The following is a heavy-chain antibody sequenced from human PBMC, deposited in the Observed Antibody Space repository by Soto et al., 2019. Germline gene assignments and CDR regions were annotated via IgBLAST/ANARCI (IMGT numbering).Heavy chain of an antibody. J-gene: IGHJ5*02. CDR2: ISAYNGHT. CDR1: GYTFTSYG. V-gene: IGHV1-18*01. D-gene: IGHD3-22*01. CDR3: AHYYDSSAFIGCFDP. Sequence: QVQLVQSGAEVKKPGASVKVSCKDSGYTFTSYGISWVRQAPGQGLEWMGWISAYNGHTTYAQKLQRRVTMTTDTATSTAYMELRSLRSDDTAVYYCAHYYDSSAFIGCFDPWGQGTLVTVSS.